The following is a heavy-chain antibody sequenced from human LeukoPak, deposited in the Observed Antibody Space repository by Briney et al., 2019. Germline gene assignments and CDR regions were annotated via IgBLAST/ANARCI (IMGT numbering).Heavy chain of an antibody. CDR2: ISAHNGKA. D-gene: IGHD3-3*01. V-gene: IGHV1-18*01. Sequence: ASVKVSCKASGYTLTTYGISWVRQAPGQGLEWMGWISAHNGKANYAQNLQGRVSMTTDTSTNTAYMELRSLRSDDTAVYYCAREGNYDFWRGYTRPYYFYGMDAWGQGTTVTVSS. J-gene: IGHJ6*02. CDR1: GYTLTTYG. CDR3: AREGNYDFWRGYTRPYYFYGMDA.